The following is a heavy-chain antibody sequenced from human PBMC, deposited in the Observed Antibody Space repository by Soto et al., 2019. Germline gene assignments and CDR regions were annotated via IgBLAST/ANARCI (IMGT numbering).Heavy chain of an antibody. V-gene: IGHV3-48*03. Sequence: VGSLRLSCAASGFDFSLSEMSWVRQGPGKGLEWLSYISSSSGSIIFYADSVKGRFTISRDNAKNSVSLQMNSLRPDDTAVYYCARPSGGRTYSYFGTDIRGQGTTVTVSS. CDR1: GFDFSLSE. J-gene: IGHJ6*02. CDR3: ARPSGGRTYSYFGTDI. D-gene: IGHD3-16*01. CDR2: ISSSSGSII.